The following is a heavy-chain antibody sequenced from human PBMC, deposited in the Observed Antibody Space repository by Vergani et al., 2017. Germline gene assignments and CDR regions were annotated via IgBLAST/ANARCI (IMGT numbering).Heavy chain of an antibody. J-gene: IGHJ4*02. CDR3: ASGSIGIGYYESNYYFDY. Sequence: QVQLVESGGGVVQPGRSLRLSCAASGFTFSSYGMHWVRQAPGKGLEWVAVISYDGSNKYYADSVKGRFTISRDNSKNTLYLQMNSLRAEDTAVYYCASGSIGIGYYESNYYFDYWGQGTLVTVSS. CDR2: ISYDGSNK. CDR1: GFTFSSYG. V-gene: IGHV3-30*03. D-gene: IGHD3-3*01.